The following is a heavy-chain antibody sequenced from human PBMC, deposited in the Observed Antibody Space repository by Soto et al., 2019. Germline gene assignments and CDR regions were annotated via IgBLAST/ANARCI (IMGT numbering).Heavy chain of an antibody. CDR1: GFTFSSYS. CDR2: ISSSSSTI. D-gene: IGHD4-17*01. Sequence: EVQLVESGGGLVQPGGSPRLSCAASGFTFSSYSMNWVRQAPGKGLEWVSYISSSSSTIYYADSVKGRFTISRDNAKNSLYLQMNSLRDEDTAVYYCARGSQTVTTDYYYYYYGMDVWGQGTTVTVSS. J-gene: IGHJ6*02. V-gene: IGHV3-48*02. CDR3: ARGSQTVTTDYYYYYYGMDV.